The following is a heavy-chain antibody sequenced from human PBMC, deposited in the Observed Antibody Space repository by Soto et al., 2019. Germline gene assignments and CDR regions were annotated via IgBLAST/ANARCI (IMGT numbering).Heavy chain of an antibody. V-gene: IGHV4-39*07. D-gene: IGHD3-22*01. CDR2: FFIGGNT. CDR1: GGSISRTTYY. J-gene: IGHJ5*02. CDR3: AREMYYYDSSGVEDNWFDP. Sequence: SETLSLTCSVSGGSITGGSISRTTYYWGWMRQPPGKGLEWIASFFIGGNTNYNPSLKSRVTISVDTSKNQFSLKLSSVTAADTAVYYCAREMYYYDSSGVEDNWFDPWGQGTLVTVSS.